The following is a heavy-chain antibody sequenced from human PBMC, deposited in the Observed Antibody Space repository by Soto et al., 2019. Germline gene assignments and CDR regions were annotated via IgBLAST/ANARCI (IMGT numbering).Heavy chain of an antibody. Sequence: SETLSLTCTVSGGSISSYYWSWIRQPPGKGLEWIGYIYYSGSTNYNPSLKSRVTISVDTSKNQCSLKLSSVTAADTAVYYCARDGILTGYDYWGQGTLVTVSS. CDR3: ARDGILTGYDY. V-gene: IGHV4-59*01. CDR1: GGSISSYY. CDR2: IYYSGST. J-gene: IGHJ4*02. D-gene: IGHD3-9*01.